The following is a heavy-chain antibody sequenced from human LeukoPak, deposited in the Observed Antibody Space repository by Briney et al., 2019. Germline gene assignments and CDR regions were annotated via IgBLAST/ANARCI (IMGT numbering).Heavy chain of an antibody. CDR2: ISNSDDST. J-gene: IGHJ4*02. CDR3: AKATGYLL. V-gene: IGHV3-23*01. CDR1: GFPFSSYA. Sequence: GGSLRLSCAASGFPFSSYAMSWVRQAPGKGLEWVSTISNSDDSTYYADSVKGRFTISRDNSENTVFLRMNSLRAEDTAVYYCAKATGYLLWGQGTLVIVSS. D-gene: IGHD1-14*01.